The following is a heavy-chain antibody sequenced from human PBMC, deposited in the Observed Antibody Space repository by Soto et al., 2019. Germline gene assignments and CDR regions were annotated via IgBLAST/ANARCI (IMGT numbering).Heavy chain of an antibody. V-gene: IGHV1-69*01. J-gene: IGHJ6*02. CDR1: GGTFSSYA. CDR3: ARLYDSSAQPYYYYGMDV. CDR2: IIPIFGTA. D-gene: IGHD3-22*01. Sequence: QVQLEQSGAEVKKPGSSVKVSCKASGGTFSSYAISWVRQAPGQGLEWMGGIIPIFGTANYAQKFQGRVTITADESTSTAYMELSSLRSEDTAVYYCARLYDSSAQPYYYYGMDVWGQGTTVTVSS.